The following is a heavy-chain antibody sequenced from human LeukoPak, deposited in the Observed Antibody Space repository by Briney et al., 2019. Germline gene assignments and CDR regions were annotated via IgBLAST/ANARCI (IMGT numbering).Heavy chain of an antibody. V-gene: IGHV3-74*01. CDR1: GFTLSSYW. CDR3: TRRVSATRWFDP. CDR2: INSDGSTT. J-gene: IGHJ5*02. D-gene: IGHD2-15*01. Sequence: GGSLRLSCAASGFTLSSYWMHWVSQAPGKGLVWVSRINSDGSTTNYADSVKGRFTISRDNAENTMYLQMNSLRVEDTAVYYCTRRVSATRWFDPWGQGPLVTVSS.